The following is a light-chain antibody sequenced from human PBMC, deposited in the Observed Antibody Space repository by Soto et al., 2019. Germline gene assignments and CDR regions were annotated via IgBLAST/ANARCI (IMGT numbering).Light chain of an antibody. CDR3: HRYGYGSDS. CDR1: ETVTSRY. Sequence: EIVLTQSPGTLSLSPGERATLSCRASETVTSRYLAWYQQKPGQAPRLLIYAASSRATGIPDRFSGSGSGTEFTLTISRLEPEDVAMYYCHRYGYGSDSFGHGTRLEIK. J-gene: IGKJ5*01. CDR2: AAS. V-gene: IGKV3-20*01.